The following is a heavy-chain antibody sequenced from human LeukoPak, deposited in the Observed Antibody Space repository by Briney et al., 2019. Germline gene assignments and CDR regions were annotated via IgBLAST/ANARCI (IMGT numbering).Heavy chain of an antibody. CDR2: IYTSGST. CDR3: ARGVGATDFDY. V-gene: IGHV4-61*02. J-gene: IGHJ4*02. D-gene: IGHD1-26*01. Sequence: SETLSLTCTVSGGSISSGSYYWSWIRQPAGKGLEWIGRIYTSGSTNYNPSLESRVTISVDTSKNQFSLKLSSVTAADTAVYYCARGVGATDFDYWGQGTLVTVSS. CDR1: GGSISSGSYY.